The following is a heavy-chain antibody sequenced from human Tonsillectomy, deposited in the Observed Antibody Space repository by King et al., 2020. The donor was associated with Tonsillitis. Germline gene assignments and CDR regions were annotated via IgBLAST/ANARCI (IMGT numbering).Heavy chain of an antibody. CDR1: GFTFSSYA. V-gene: IGHV3-23*03. Sequence: VQLVESGGGLVQPGGSLRLSCAASGFTFSSYAMSWVRQAPGKGLEWVSVIYSGGSTTYYADSVKGRFTISRDNSKNTLYLQMNSLRAEDTAVYYCANCGGDFSAFDYWGQGALVTVSS. J-gene: IGHJ4*02. CDR2: IYSGGSTT. D-gene: IGHD2-21*02. CDR3: ANCGGDFSAFDY.